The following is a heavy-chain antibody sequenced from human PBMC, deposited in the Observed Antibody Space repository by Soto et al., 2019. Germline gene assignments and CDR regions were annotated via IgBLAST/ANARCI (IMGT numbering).Heavy chain of an antibody. J-gene: IGHJ4*02. D-gene: IGHD2-15*01. CDR1: GYTFTNFG. CDR3: PIWGTPIAY. CDR2: ISAYNGNT. Sequence: QVHLVQSGAEVKKPGASVKVSCTASGYTFTNFGISWVRQAPGQGLEWMGWISAYNGNTNYAQKFQGRVTMTQDTATSKAYVQLRSLRSDGTGVSYCPIWGTPIAYWGQGALVTLSS. V-gene: IGHV1-18*01.